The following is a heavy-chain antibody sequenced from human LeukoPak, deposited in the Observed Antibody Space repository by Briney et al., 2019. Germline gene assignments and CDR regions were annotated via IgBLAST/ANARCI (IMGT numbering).Heavy chain of an antibody. CDR3: ASASKAAGWFDP. J-gene: IGHJ5*02. D-gene: IGHD6-13*01. CDR2: IYNSGST. Sequence: KPSETLSLTCTVSGGSISSYYWSWIRQPPGKGLEWIGYIYNSGSTNYNPSLKSRVTISVDTSKNQFSLKLSSVTAADTAVYYCASASKAAGWFDPWGQGTLVTVSS. CDR1: GGSISSYY. V-gene: IGHV4-59*01.